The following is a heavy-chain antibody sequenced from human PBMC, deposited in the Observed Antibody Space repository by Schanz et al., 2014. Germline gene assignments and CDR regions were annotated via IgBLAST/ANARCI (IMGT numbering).Heavy chain of an antibody. Sequence: QVQLVESGGSVVQPGRSLRLSCAASGFSFNNYGLNWVRQAPGKGLEWVAAISYDGSNSYYADSVKGRFTISRDTSKNTLYLQMSSLRAEDTALYYCAKDMHKDYGGKPQAFDIWGQGTMVTVSS. CDR2: ISYDGSNS. V-gene: IGHV3-30*18. CDR3: AKDMHKDYGGKPQAFDI. CDR1: GFSFNNYG. D-gene: IGHD4-17*01. J-gene: IGHJ3*02.